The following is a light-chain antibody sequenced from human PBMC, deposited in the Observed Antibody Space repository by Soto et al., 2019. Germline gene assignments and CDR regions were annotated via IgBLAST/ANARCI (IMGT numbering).Light chain of an antibody. CDR2: GAS. CDR3: QQYNNWPPLT. V-gene: IGKV3-15*01. J-gene: IGKJ4*01. Sequence: EIVMTQSPATLSVSPGERATLSCGASQSVSSNLAWYQQKPGQAPRLLIYGASTRATGIPARFSGSGSGTESTLTISSLQSEDFAVYYCQQYNNWPPLTFGGGTKVDIK. CDR1: QSVSSN.